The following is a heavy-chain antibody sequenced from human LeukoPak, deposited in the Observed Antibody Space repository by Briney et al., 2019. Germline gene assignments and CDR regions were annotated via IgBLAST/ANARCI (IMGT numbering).Heavy chain of an antibody. CDR3: ATGGDFFYSH. V-gene: IGHV3-33*01. CDR2: AYGDGNSK. CDR1: GFRFNSYG. D-gene: IGHD2-21*01. Sequence: GGSLRLSCAASGFRFNSYGVHWVRQAPGTGLEWVAVAYGDGNSKYYADSVKGRFTISKDISENILYLQMSSLRVEDTAKYFCATGGDFFYSHWGQGTLVTVSS. J-gene: IGHJ1*01.